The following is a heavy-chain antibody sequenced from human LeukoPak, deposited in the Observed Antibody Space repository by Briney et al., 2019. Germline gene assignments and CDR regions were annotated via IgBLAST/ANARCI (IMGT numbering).Heavy chain of an antibody. CDR3: AKDRANWAIDD. CDR2: IGGDGIA. Sequence: GGSLRLSCAASGFTFSSYSMNWVRQAPGKGLEWISYIGGDGIAFYADSVKGRFTASKDDARKSMYLQMNSLRVEDTAVYYCAKDRANWAIDDWGQGTQVTVSS. V-gene: IGHV3-48*04. CDR1: GFTFSSYS. J-gene: IGHJ4*02. D-gene: IGHD3-16*01.